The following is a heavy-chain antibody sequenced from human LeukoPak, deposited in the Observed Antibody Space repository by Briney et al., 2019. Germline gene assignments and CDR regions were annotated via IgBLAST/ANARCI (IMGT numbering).Heavy chain of an antibody. V-gene: IGHV3-13*01. CDR2: IGTGSDT. Sequence: PGGSLRLSCAASGFTFSSADLHWVRQVTGKGLEWVSAIGTGSDTYYADSVRGRFTISRDNAKNSLYLQMNSLRAEGTAVYYCVREPAQHLAPLDWYFDLWGRGTLVTVSS. D-gene: IGHD6-13*01. CDR3: VREPAQHLAPLDWYFDL. J-gene: IGHJ2*01. CDR1: GFTFSSAD.